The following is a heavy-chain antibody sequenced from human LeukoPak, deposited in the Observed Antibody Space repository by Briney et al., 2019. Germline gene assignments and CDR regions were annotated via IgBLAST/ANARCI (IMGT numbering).Heavy chain of an antibody. CDR1: GASISSHY. CDR2: VYYSGST. V-gene: IGHV4-59*07. Sequence: SDTLSLTCAVSGASISSHYWTWIRQPPGKGLEWIGYVYYSGSTNYNPSLKSRVTISVDTSKNQFSLNLTSVTAADTAIYYCARLRSDYGSGWFQYFQHWGPGTLVIVSS. D-gene: IGHD6-19*01. CDR3: ARLRSDYGSGWFQYFQH. J-gene: IGHJ1*01.